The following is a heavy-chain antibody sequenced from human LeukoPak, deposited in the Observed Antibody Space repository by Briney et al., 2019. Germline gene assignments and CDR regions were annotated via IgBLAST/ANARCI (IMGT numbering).Heavy chain of an antibody. Sequence: ASVKVSCKASGYTFTGYYMHWVRQVPGQGLEWIGRIKPNSGCTNYAQKFQGRVTMTRDTSISTAYMELSRLRSDDTAVYYGARDKEYYWGQGTLVTVSS. V-gene: IGHV1-2*06. J-gene: IGHJ4*02. CDR1: GYTFTGYY. CDR2: IKPNSGCT. CDR3: ARDKEYY.